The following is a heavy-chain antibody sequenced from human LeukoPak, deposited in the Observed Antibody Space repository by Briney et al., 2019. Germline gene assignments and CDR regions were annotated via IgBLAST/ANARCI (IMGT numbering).Heavy chain of an antibody. CDR3: ARVLMAAPGVDY. D-gene: IGHD6-13*01. Sequence: RGSRTLSCAASGFTFRDHYMDWVRQAPGKGLEWVGRIRNKANSYTTEYAASVKGRFFISREDSKNSMYLRMNSLKTEDTAVYYCARVLMAAPGVDYWGQGTLVPFSS. J-gene: IGHJ4*02. CDR1: GFTFRDHY. V-gene: IGHV3-72*01. CDR2: IRNKANSYTT.